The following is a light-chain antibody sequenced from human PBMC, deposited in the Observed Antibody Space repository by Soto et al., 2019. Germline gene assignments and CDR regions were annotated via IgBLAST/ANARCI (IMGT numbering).Light chain of an antibody. V-gene: IGKV2-28*01. J-gene: IGKJ1*01. Sequence: DIVMTQSPLSLPVTPGEPASISCRSSQSLLHNNGYNYLDWYLQKPGQSPQLLIYLGSNRASGVPDRFSGSGSGTDFTLKISRVEDEDVAVYYCMQALQTPWTFGQGTKVEIK. CDR1: QSLLHNNGYNY. CDR3: MQALQTPWT. CDR2: LGS.